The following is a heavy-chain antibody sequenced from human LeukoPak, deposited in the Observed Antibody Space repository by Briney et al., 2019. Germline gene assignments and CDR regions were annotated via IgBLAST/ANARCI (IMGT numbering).Heavy chain of an antibody. Sequence: GGSLRLSCAASGFTVSSNYMSWVRQAPGKGLEWVSVIYSGGSTYYADSVKGRFTISRDNSKNTLDLQMNSLRAEDTAVYYCARAPKYYYDSSGQPGAFDIWGQGTMVTVSS. D-gene: IGHD3-22*01. V-gene: IGHV3-66*02. CDR2: IYSGGST. CDR1: GFTVSSNY. J-gene: IGHJ3*02. CDR3: ARAPKYYYDSSGQPGAFDI.